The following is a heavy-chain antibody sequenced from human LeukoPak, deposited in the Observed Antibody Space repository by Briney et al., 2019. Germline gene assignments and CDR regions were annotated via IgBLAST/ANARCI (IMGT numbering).Heavy chain of an antibody. J-gene: IGHJ4*02. CDR2: ISSSSSYI. Sequence: GGSLRLSCAASGFTFSSYSMNWVRQAPGKGLEWVSSISSSSSYIYYADSVKGRFTISRDNAKNSLYLQMNSLRAEDTAVYYCARDQTVDTAMVFLWVDYWGQGTLVTVSS. CDR1: GFTFSSYS. D-gene: IGHD5-18*01. CDR3: ARDQTVDTAMVFLWVDY. V-gene: IGHV3-21*01.